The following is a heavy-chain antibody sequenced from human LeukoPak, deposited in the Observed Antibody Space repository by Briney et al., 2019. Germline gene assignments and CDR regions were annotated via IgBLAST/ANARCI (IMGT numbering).Heavy chain of an antibody. CDR1: GFTFSSYG. Sequence: PGGSLRLSCAASGFTFSSYGMHWVRQAPGKGLEWVAVISYDGSNKYYADSVKGRFTISRHNSKNTLYLQMNSLRAEDTAVYYCARGYTGTTSSFDYWGQGTLVTVSS. CDR2: ISYDGSNK. CDR3: ARGYTGTTSSFDY. J-gene: IGHJ4*02. V-gene: IGHV3-30*03. D-gene: IGHD1-1*01.